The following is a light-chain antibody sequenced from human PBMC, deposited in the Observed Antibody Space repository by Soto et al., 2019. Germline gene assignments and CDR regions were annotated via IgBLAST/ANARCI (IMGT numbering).Light chain of an antibody. Sequence: DMQMTQSPSTLSASVGDRVTITYRASQSTSSWLAWYQQKPGKAPKLLIYKASTLESGVPSRFSGSGAGTEFTLTIGCLQPDDFATYYCQQSSPYSYTFGQGTKLEIK. J-gene: IGKJ2*01. CDR2: KAS. CDR3: QQSSPYSYT. V-gene: IGKV1-5*03. CDR1: QSTSSW.